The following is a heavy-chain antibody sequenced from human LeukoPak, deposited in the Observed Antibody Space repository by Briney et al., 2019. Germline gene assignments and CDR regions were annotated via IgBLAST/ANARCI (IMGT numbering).Heavy chain of an antibody. CDR1: GFTFSTYG. V-gene: IGHV3-30*03. J-gene: IGHJ4*02. D-gene: IGHD1-26*01. Sequence: GGSLRLSCAASGFTFSTYGIHWVRQAPGKGLEWVSVLSYDGNNKYYADSVKGRFTISRDNSKNTLYLQMNSLRAEDTAVYYCARSWSVGARLRYFDYWGQGTLVTVSS. CDR2: LSYDGNNK. CDR3: ARSWSVGARLRYFDY.